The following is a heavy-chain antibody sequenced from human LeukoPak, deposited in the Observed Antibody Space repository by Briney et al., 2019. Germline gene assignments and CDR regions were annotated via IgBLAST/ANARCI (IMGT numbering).Heavy chain of an antibody. CDR1: GFTFSSYS. V-gene: IGHV3-21*01. CDR2: ISSSSSYI. J-gene: IGHJ4*02. Sequence: GGSLRLSCAASGFTFSSYSMNWVRQAPGKGLEWVSSISSSSSYIYYADSVKGRFTISRDNAKNSLYLQMNSLRAEDTAVYYCARESKSSRGSQHLFDYWGQGTLVTVSS. CDR3: ARESKSSRGSQHLFDY. D-gene: IGHD2-15*01.